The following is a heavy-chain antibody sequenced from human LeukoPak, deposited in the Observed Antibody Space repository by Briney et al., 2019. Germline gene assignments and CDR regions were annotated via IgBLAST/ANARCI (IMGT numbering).Heavy chain of an antibody. CDR3: ARHSYYYDSSGYYDYYLDF. D-gene: IGHD3-22*01. Sequence: SETLSLTCTVSGDSINSGSSYWGWIRQPPGKGLEWIGSVYYSGSTYDNPSLKSRVTISVDTSKNQFSLNLSSVTAADTAVYYCARHSYYYDSSGYYDYYLDFWGQGNLVTVSS. V-gene: IGHV4-39*07. CDR1: GDSINSGSSY. J-gene: IGHJ4*02. CDR2: VYYSGST.